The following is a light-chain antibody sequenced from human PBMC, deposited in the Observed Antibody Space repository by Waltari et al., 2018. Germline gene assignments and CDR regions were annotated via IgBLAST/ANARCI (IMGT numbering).Light chain of an antibody. CDR3: HQYYNIPFT. CDR2: WAS. CDR1: QSILYSSNNKNY. J-gene: IGKJ3*01. V-gene: IGKV4-1*01. Sequence: DIVMTQSPDSLAVSPGERATINCKSSQSILYSSNNKNYLAWYQQKPGQPPKLLIYWASTRESGVPDRFSASGSGTDFTLSISSLQAEDVAIYYCHQYYNIPFTFGPGTKVDIK.